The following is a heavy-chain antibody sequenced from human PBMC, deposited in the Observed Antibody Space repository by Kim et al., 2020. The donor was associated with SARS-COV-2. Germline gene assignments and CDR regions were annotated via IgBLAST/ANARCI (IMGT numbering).Heavy chain of an antibody. CDR3: ARRGYSYGYGYYFDY. Sequence: GGSLRLSCAASGFTFSSYGMHWVRQAPGKGLEWVAVIWYDGSNKYYADSVKGRFTISRDNSKNTLYLQMNSLRAEDTAVYYCARRGYSYGYGYYFDYWGQGTLVTVSS. CDR2: IWYDGSNK. CDR1: GFTFSSYG. V-gene: IGHV3-33*01. J-gene: IGHJ4*02. D-gene: IGHD5-18*01.